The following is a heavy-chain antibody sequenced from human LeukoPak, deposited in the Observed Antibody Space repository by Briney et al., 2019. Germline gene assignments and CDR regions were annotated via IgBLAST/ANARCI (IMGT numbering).Heavy chain of an antibody. CDR3: ARGYDSSGYLLDY. Sequence: SETLSLTCAVYGGSFSGYYWSWIRQPPGKGLEWIGEINHSGSTNYNPSLKSRVTISVDTSKNQFSLKLSSVTAADTAVYYCARGYDSSGYLLDYWGQGTLVTVPS. D-gene: IGHD3-22*01. V-gene: IGHV4-34*01. CDR1: GGSFSGYY. CDR2: INHSGST. J-gene: IGHJ4*02.